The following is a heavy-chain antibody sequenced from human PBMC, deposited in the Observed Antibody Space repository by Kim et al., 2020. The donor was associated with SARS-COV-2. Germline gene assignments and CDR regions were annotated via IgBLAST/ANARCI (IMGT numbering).Heavy chain of an antibody. D-gene: IGHD5-18*01. CDR3: ARGGSYGSVGLLHFDY. V-gene: IGHV4-34*01. J-gene: IGHJ4*02. Sequence: SLKSRVTISVDTSKNQFSLKLSSVTAADTAVYYCARGGSYGSVGLLHFDYWGQGTLVTVSS.